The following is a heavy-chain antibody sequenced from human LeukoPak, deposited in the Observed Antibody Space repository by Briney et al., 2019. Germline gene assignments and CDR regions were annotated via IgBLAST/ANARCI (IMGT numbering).Heavy chain of an antibody. CDR3: ATSNSSSWYVN. CDR1: GFAFSSYG. Sequence: PGGSLRLSCAASGFAFSSYGMHWVRQAPGKGLEWVAVIWYDGSNKYYADSVKGRFTISRDNSKNTLYLQMNSLRAEDTAVYYCATSNSSSWYVNWGQGTLVTVSS. CDR2: IWYDGSNK. V-gene: IGHV3-33*01. J-gene: IGHJ4*02. D-gene: IGHD6-13*01.